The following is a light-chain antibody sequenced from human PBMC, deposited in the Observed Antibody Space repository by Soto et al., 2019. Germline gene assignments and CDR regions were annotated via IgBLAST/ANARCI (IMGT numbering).Light chain of an antibody. V-gene: IGLV1-44*01. CDR3: AAWDDRLKVVL. J-gene: IGLJ2*01. CDR1: SSNIGSHT. Sequence: QSVLTQPPSASGTPGQRVTISCSGSSSNIGSHTVNWYHQLPGTAPTVLNYGNNQRPSGVPDRFSGSKSGTSASLAISGLQSEDEGDYYCAAWDDRLKVVLFGGGTKLTVL. CDR2: GNN.